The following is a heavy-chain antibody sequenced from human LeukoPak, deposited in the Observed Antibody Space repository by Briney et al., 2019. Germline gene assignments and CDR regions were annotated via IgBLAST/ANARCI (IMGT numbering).Heavy chain of an antibody. D-gene: IGHD2-15*01. CDR2: IYHSGST. J-gene: IGHJ5*02. Sequence: SQTLSLTCAVSGGSISSGGYSWSWIRQPPGKGLEWIGYIYHSGSTYYNPSLKSRVTISVDRSKNQFSLKLSSVTAADTAVYYCARRVAGVDNWFDPWGQGTLVTVSS. V-gene: IGHV4-30-2*02. CDR3: ARRVAGVDNWFDP. CDR1: GGSISSGGYS.